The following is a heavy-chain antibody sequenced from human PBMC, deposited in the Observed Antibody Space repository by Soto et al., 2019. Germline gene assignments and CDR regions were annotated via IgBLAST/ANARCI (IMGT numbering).Heavy chain of an antibody. J-gene: IGHJ5*02. CDR1: GGSISSYY. CDR2: IYYSGST. Sequence: SETLSLTCTVSGGSISSYYWSWIRQPPGKGLEWIGYIYYSGSTNYNPSLKSRVTISVDTSKNQFSLKLSSVTAADTAVYYCARHPRPPNDFWSGENWFDPWGQGTLVTVSS. V-gene: IGHV4-59*08. CDR3: ARHPRPPNDFWSGENWFDP. D-gene: IGHD3-3*01.